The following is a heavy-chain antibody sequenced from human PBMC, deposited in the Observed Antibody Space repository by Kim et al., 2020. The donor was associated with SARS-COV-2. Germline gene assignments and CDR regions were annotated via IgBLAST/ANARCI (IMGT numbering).Heavy chain of an antibody. CDR1: GGTFSSYA. CDR3: ARIKEDYCSSTSCYGGETDYYYYYGMDV. V-gene: IGHV1-69*04. J-gene: IGHJ6*02. Sequence: SVKVSCKASGGTFSSYAISWVRQAPGQGLEWMGRIIPILGIANYAQKFQGRVTITADKSTSTAYMELSSLRSEDTAVYYCARIKEDYCSSTSCYGGETDYYYYYGMDVWGQGTTVTVSS. CDR2: IIPILGIA. D-gene: IGHD2-2*01.